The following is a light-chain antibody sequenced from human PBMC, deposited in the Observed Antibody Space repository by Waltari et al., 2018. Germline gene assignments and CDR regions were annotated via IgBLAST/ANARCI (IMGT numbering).Light chain of an antibody. CDR1: NIASKI. J-gene: IGLJ1*01. CDR2: KNT. CDR3: QVWDSGTYV. V-gene: IGLV3-9*01. Sequence: SYELTQPLSVSVALGQAARITCGGNNIASKIVHWYQQKPGQAPLVGIYKNTTRPSGIPERFAGSNSGNTATLTISRVQVGDEADYYCQVWDSGTYVFGTGTSVTVL.